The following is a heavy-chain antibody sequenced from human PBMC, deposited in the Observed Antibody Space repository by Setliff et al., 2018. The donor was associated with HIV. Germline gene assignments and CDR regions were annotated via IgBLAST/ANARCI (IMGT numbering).Heavy chain of an antibody. CDR2: MCHGGNNN. J-gene: IGHJ4*02. V-gene: IGHV4-38-2*01. D-gene: IGHD2-2*01. Sequence: PSETLSLTCGVSGYSISSDYCWGWIRQPPGKGLEWIGNMCHGGNNNYYNPSLKSRVTMSVDTSKNQFSLKVKSVTAADTAVYYCARQKKSSSWSPNDYWGQGTLVTVSS. CDR3: ARQKKSSSWSPNDY. CDR1: GYSISSDYC.